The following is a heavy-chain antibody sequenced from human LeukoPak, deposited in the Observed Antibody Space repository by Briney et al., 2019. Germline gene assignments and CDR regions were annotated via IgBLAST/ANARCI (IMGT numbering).Heavy chain of an antibody. Sequence: GGSLRLSCAASGFTFSSYGMHWVRQAPGKGLERVSYISSSGSTIYYADSVKGRFTISRDNAKNSLYLQMSSLRAEDTAVYYCARGLDILTGYSIGAFDIWGQGTMVSVSS. V-gene: IGHV3-48*04. CDR2: ISSSGSTI. J-gene: IGHJ3*02. CDR3: ARGLDILTGYSIGAFDI. D-gene: IGHD3-9*01. CDR1: GFTFSSYG.